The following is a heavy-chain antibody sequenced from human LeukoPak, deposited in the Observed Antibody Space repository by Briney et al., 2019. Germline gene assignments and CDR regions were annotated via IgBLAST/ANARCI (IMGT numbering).Heavy chain of an antibody. V-gene: IGHV1-24*01. CDR3: ATGVSSSEWLLSHIRQKYDY. CDR2: FDPEYGKI. CDR1: GFTLTELS. J-gene: IGHJ4*02. D-gene: IGHD3-3*01. Sequence: PGGSLRLSCAASGFTLTELSIHWVRQAPGKGLEWMGGFDPEYGKIIYAQKFQGRVTMTEDTSTDTAYMDLSSLTSDDTAVFYCATGVSSSEWLLSHIRQKYDYWGQGTLVTVSS.